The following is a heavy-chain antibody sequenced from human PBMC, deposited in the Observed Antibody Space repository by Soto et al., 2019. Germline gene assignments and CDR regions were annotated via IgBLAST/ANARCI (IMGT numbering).Heavy chain of an antibody. Sequence: QVQLVESGGGVVQPGRSLRLSCAASGFTFSSYAMHWVRQAPGKGLEWVAVISYDGSKKYYADSVKGRFTISRDNSKNTLYVQMNSLRGEDMAVYYCARDHDYYFDYWGQGTLVTVSS. CDR1: GFTFSSYA. J-gene: IGHJ4*02. CDR2: ISYDGSKK. D-gene: IGHD3-16*01. CDR3: ARDHDYYFDY. V-gene: IGHV3-30*04.